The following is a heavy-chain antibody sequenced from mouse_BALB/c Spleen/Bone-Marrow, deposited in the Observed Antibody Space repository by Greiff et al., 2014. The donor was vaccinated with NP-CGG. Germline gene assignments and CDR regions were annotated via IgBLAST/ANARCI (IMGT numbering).Heavy chain of an antibody. D-gene: IGHD2-3*01. V-gene: IGHV1-82*01. J-gene: IGHJ4*01. CDR3: ARSDGYRALDY. Sequence: VKLMESGPELVKPGASVKISCKASGYAFSSSWMNWVKQRPGQGLEWIGRIYPGDGDTHYNGKFKGKATLTADKSSSTAYMHLSSLTSVDSVVYFCARSDGYRALDYWGQGTSVTVSS. CDR1: GYAFSSSW. CDR2: IYPGDGDT.